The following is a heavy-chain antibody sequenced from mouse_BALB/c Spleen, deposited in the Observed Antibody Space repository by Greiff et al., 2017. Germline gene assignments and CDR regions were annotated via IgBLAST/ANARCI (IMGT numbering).Heavy chain of an antibody. CDR1: GYTFTSYT. CDR3: ARGLRLSFDD. Sequence: VQLQQSAAELARPGASVKMSCKASGYTFTSYTMHWVKQRPGQGLEWIGYINPSSGYTEYNQKFKDKTTLTADKSSSTAYMQLSSLTSEDSAVYYCARGLRLSFDDWGQGTTLTVSS. CDR2: INPSSGYT. J-gene: IGHJ2*01. V-gene: IGHV1-4*02. D-gene: IGHD2-4*01.